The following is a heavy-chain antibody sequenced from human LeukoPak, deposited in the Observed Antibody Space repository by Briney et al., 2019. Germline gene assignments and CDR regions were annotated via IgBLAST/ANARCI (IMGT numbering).Heavy chain of an antibody. Sequence: SETLSLTCTVSGGSISSHYWSWIRQPPGKGLEWIGYIYDTASTNYNPSLKSRVTISVDRSKNQFSLNLRSVTAADTAVYYCARHVGAAARYYYFYMDVWGKGTTVTVTS. CDR3: ARHVGAAARYYYFYMDV. D-gene: IGHD6-6*01. J-gene: IGHJ6*03. CDR1: GGSISSHY. CDR2: IYDTAST. V-gene: IGHV4-59*08.